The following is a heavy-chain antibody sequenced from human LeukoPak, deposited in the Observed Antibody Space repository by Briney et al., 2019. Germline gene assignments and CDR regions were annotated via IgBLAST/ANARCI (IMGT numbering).Heavy chain of an antibody. V-gene: IGHV3-48*01. CDR3: ARRFDS. Sequence: PGWSLRLSCAASGFSFTAYSMNWVRQAPGRGLEWISYIGPGGDIYYADSVTGRFTVTRDTAKNSLYLQMNGLRLEDTAVYYCARRFDSWGQGTLVTVSS. CDR2: IGPGGDI. CDR1: GFSFTAYS. J-gene: IGHJ4*02.